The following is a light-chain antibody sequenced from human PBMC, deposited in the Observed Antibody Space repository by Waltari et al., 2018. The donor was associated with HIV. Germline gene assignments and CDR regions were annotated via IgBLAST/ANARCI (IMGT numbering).Light chain of an antibody. V-gene: IGKV1-9*01. J-gene: IGKJ4*01. CDR3: QQLNSYPLT. CDR2: AAS. Sequence: DIRLTQSPSFLSASVGDRVTITCRASQGISSYLAWYQQKPGKAPKLLISAASTLQSGVPSRFSGSGSGTEFTLTISSLQPEDFATYYCQQLNSYPLTFGGGTKVELK. CDR1: QGISSY.